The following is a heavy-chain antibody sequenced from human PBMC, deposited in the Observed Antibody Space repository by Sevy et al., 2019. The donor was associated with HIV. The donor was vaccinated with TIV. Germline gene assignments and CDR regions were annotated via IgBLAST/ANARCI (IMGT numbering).Heavy chain of an antibody. CDR1: GFTFKNAW. J-gene: IGHJ4*02. CDR2: IKSKTDGGTR. CDR3: TAGVGTSDFDY. Sequence: GGSLRLSCLASGFTFKNAWMSWVRQTPGKGLEWVGRIKSKTDGGTRDFAAVVKGRFAITRDDSKNTVSLQMDNLTTEDTAIYYCTAGVGTSDFDYWGQGILVTVSS. D-gene: IGHD3-3*01. V-gene: IGHV3-15*01.